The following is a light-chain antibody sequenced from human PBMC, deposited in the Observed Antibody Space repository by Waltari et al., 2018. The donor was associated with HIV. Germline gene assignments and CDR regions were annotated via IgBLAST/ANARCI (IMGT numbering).Light chain of an antibody. J-gene: IGKJ4*01. CDR1: RSILYSSDNRNY. Sequence: DIVMTQSPDSLPVSLGERATINCTSSRSILYSSDNRNYLAWYQQKPRQPPKVLISWASTRESGVPDRFSGSGSGTAFTLTITRLQAEDVAVYHCQQYFRIPPTFGGGTKVEIK. CDR2: WAS. V-gene: IGKV4-1*01. CDR3: QQYFRIPPT.